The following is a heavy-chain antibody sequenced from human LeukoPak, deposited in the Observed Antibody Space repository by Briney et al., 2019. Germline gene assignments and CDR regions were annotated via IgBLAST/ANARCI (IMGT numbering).Heavy chain of an antibody. Sequence: PSETLSLTCTVSGGSISSGGYYWSWIRQPPGKGLEWIGYIYHSGSTYYNPSLESRVTVSVDRSKNQFSLKLSSVTAADTAVYYCARGIAVAGTGYWGQGTLVTVSS. D-gene: IGHD6-19*01. V-gene: IGHV4-30-2*01. CDR2: IYHSGST. CDR3: ARGIAVAGTGY. CDR1: GGSISSGGYY. J-gene: IGHJ4*02.